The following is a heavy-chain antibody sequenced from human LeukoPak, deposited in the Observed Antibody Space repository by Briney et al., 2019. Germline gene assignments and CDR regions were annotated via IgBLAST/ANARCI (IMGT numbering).Heavy chain of an antibody. CDR2: TYYRSKWYK. V-gene: IGHV6-1*01. Sequence: SRALSHTFAISGDSVSSNSATWNWIRQSPSRGLEWLGRTYYRSKWYKYYAVSVKSRITINPDTSKNQFSLQLNSVTPEETAVYYCARGPSYFQHWGQGTLVTVSS. CDR1: GDSVSSNSAT. J-gene: IGHJ1*01. CDR3: ARGPSYFQH.